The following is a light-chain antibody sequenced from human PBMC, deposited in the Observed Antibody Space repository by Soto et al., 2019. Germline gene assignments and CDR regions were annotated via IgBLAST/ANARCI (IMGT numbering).Light chain of an antibody. CDR1: SSDVGGYNY. CDR3: SSYTSSSIGV. V-gene: IGLV2-14*01. CDR2: EVS. Sequence: QSALTQPASVSGSPGQSITISCIETSSDVGGYNYVSWYQQHPGKAPKLMIYEVSNRPSGVSNRFSGSKSGNTASLTISGLQSEDEADYYCSSYTSSSIGVFGGGTKLTVL. J-gene: IGLJ3*02.